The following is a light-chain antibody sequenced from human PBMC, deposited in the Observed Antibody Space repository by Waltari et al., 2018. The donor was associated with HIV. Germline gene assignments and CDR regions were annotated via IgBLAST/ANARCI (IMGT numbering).Light chain of an antibody. J-gene: IGKJ5*01. CDR1: QNIKTL. CDR2: GVS. V-gene: IGKV1-39*01. Sequence: QLIQTPSSLSHSLGDKVTITCRASQNIKTLLNWYQLRPGKAPRLLSYGVSGLPTGVPSRFTGGGSGADFTLTINNLQPEDFASYFCQQTYSGSITFGPGTRVEI. CDR3: QQTYSGSIT.